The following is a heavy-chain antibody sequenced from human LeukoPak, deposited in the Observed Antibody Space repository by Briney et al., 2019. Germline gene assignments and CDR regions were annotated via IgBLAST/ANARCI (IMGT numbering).Heavy chain of an antibody. CDR1: GGSFSGYY. J-gene: IGHJ3*02. CDR3: ATFRVGYSSGWYGAFDI. V-gene: IGHV4-34*01. CDR2: INHSGST. Sequence: SETLSLTCAVYGGSFSGYYWSWIRQPPGKGLERIGEINHSGSTNYNPSLKSRVTISVDTSKNQFSLKLSSVTAADTAVYYCATFRVGYSSGWYGAFDIWGQGTMVTVSS. D-gene: IGHD6-19*01.